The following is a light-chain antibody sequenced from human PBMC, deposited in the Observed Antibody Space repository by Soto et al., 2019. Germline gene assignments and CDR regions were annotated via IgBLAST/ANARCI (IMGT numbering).Light chain of an antibody. Sequence: EIRMKQSPATLSVSTGERATLSCRASQSVSSYLAWYQQKPGQAPRLLIYDASNRATGIPARFSGSGSGTDFTLTISSLEPEDFAVYCCQQRSNWPITFGQGTRLENK. V-gene: IGKV3-11*01. CDR2: DAS. CDR3: QQRSNWPIT. J-gene: IGKJ5*01. CDR1: QSVSSY.